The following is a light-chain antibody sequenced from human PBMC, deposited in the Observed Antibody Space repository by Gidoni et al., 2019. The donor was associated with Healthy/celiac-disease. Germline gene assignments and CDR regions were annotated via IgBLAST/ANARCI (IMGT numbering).Light chain of an antibody. V-gene: IGLV1-40*01. Sequence: QSVLTQPPSVSGAPGQRVTISCTGSSSNIGAGYDVHWYQQLPGTAPKLVIYDNSNRPSGVPDRFSGSKSGTAALLAITGLQAEDEADYYCQPYDSSLSGYVFGTGTKVTVL. CDR3: QPYDSSLSGYV. J-gene: IGLJ1*01. CDR2: DNS. CDR1: SSNIGAGYD.